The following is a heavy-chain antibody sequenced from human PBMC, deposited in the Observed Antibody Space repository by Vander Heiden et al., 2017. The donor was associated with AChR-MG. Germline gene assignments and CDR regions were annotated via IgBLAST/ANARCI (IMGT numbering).Heavy chain of an antibody. Sequence: QLQLQESVPGLVKPSETLSLTCTVSGGSISSSSYYWGWIRQPPGKGLEWIGSIYYSGSTYYNPSLKSRVTISVDTSKNQFSLKLSSVTAADTAVYYCATRQSGYLLQRGFDPWGQGTLVTVSS. CDR2: IYYSGST. V-gene: IGHV4-39*01. J-gene: IGHJ5*02. CDR1: GGSISSSSYY. CDR3: ATRQSGYLLQRGFDP. D-gene: IGHD3-3*01.